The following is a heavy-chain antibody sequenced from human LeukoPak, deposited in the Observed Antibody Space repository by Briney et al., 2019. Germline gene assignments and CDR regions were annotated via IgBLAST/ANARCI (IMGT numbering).Heavy chain of an antibody. CDR3: ASSAWWRKPYYYYMDV. CDR2: ISSSASTI. Sequence: GGSLRLSCAASGFTFSSSEMNWVRQAPGKGLEWVSYISSSASTIYYADSVKGRFTISRDSAKNSLYLQMNSLRVEDTAVYYCASSAWWRKPYYYYMDVWGKGTTVTVSS. CDR1: GFTFSSSE. V-gene: IGHV3-48*03. D-gene: IGHD2-15*01. J-gene: IGHJ6*03.